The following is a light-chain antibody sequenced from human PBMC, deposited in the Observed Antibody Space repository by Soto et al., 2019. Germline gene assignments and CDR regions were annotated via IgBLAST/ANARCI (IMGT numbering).Light chain of an antibody. CDR2: GAS. J-gene: IGKJ1*01. Sequence: EVVMTQSPATLSMSPGERATLSCRASQSVSSSLAWYQQKPGQAPRLLIYGASTRATGIPDRFSGSGSETEFTLTISILQAEDFAIYYCQQYNNRWTFGQGTKVEIK. V-gene: IGKV3-15*01. CDR3: QQYNNRWT. CDR1: QSVSSS.